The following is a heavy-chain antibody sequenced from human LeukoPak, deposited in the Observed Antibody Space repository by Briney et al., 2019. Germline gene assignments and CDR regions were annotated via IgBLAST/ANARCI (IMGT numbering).Heavy chain of an antibody. Sequence: GASVKVSCKASGYTFSSYDINWGRQATGPGLEWMGWMNPNSGNTGYAQKFQGRGSMTSNTSLSTAYMELRSLRSEDTAVYYCTRGLRREQQLLRGCDDWGQGTLVTVSS. J-gene: IGHJ4*02. V-gene: IGHV1-8*01. CDR2: MNPNSGNT. D-gene: IGHD6-13*01. CDR3: TRGLRREQQLLRGCDD. CDR1: GYTFSSYD.